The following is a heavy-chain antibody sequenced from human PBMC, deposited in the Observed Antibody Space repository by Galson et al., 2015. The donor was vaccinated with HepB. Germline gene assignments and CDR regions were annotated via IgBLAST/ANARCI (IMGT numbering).Heavy chain of an antibody. V-gene: IGHV1-18*01. J-gene: IGHJ3*02. D-gene: IGHD1-26*01. CDR2: INTYNGNT. Sequence: SVKVSCKASGYIFASYGISWVRQAPGQGLEWMGWINTYNGNTNYAQKFQARVTMTRDTSTSTAYMELKSLRSDDTAVYYCARDLSDFEEWDRRTHGFDIWGQGTMVTVSS. CDR3: ARDLSDFEEWDRRTHGFDI. CDR1: GYIFASYG.